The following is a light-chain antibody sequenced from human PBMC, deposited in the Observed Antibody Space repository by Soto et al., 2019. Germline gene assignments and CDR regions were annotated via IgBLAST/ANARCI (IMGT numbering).Light chain of an antibody. CDR2: GVS. Sequence: EIVLTQSPGTLSLSPGERATLSCRASQTVRNSYLAWYQQKPGQAPRLLIYGVSARATGIPDRFSGSGSGTDFTLTISRVEPEDFAVFYCQQYDGSLPYTFGQGTKLEIK. CDR3: QQYDGSLPYT. CDR1: QTVRNSY. J-gene: IGKJ2*01. V-gene: IGKV3-20*01.